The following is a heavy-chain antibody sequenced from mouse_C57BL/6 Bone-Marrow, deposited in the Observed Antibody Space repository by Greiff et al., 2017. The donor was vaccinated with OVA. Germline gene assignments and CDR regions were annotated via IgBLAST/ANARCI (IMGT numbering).Heavy chain of an antibody. V-gene: IGHV1-15*01. Sequence: QVQLKQSGAELVRPGASVTLSCKASGYTFTDYEMHWVKQTPVHGLEWIGAIDPETGGTAYNQKFKGKAILTADKSSSTAYMELRSLTSEDSAVYYCTRGGWLLPWFAYWGQGTLVTVSA. CDR2: IDPETGGT. J-gene: IGHJ3*01. CDR1: GYTFTDYE. CDR3: TRGGWLLPWFAY. D-gene: IGHD2-3*01.